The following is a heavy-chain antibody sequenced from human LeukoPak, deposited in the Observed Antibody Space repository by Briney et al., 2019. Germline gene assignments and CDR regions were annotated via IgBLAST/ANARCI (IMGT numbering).Heavy chain of an antibody. Sequence: ASVKVSCKASGYTFTGYYMHWVRQAPGQGLEWMGWINPNSGDTNYAQKFQGRVTMTRDTSISTAYMELSRLRSDDTAVYHCARASGGRNIDAFDIWGQGTMVTVSS. J-gene: IGHJ3*02. CDR1: GYTFTGYY. V-gene: IGHV1-2*02. D-gene: IGHD2/OR15-2a*01. CDR3: ARASGGRNIDAFDI. CDR2: INPNSGDT.